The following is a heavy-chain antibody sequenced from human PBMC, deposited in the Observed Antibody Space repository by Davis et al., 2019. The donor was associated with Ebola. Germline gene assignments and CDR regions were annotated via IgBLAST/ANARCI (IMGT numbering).Heavy chain of an antibody. CDR2: IIPIFDTA. CDR3: ARADDIVVVPAASTYGMDV. Sequence: SVKVSCKASGGTFSSYAISWVRQAPGQGLEWMGGIIPIFDTANYAQKFQGRVTITADESTSTAYMELSSLRSDDTAVYYCARADDIVVVPAASTYGMDVWGQGTTVTVSS. J-gene: IGHJ6*02. CDR1: GGTFSSYA. D-gene: IGHD2-2*01. V-gene: IGHV1-69*13.